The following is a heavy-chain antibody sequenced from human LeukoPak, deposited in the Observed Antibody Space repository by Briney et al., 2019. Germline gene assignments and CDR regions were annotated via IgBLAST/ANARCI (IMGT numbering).Heavy chain of an antibody. CDR3: ARDVPVQTSDAFDI. CDR1: GGSFSGYY. V-gene: IGHV4-59*01. Sequence: SETLSLTCAVYGGSFSGYYWSWIRQPPGKGLEWIGYISYSGRTNYNPSLKSRVSISVDTSKNQFSLKLSSVTAADTAVYYCARDVPVQTSDAFDIWGQGTMVTVSS. J-gene: IGHJ3*02. D-gene: IGHD1-1*01. CDR2: ISYSGRT.